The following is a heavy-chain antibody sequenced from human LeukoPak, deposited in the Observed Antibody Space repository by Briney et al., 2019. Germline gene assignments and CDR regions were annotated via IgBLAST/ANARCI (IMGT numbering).Heavy chain of an antibody. CDR3: ARRTTMVRRRGPFDY. CDR2: INHSGST. J-gene: IGHJ4*02. D-gene: IGHD3-10*01. Sequence: SETLSLTCAVYGGSFSGYYWSWVRQPPGKGLEWIGEINHSGSTNYNPSLKSRVTISVDTSKNQFSLKLSSVTAADTAVYYCARRTTMVRRRGPFDYWGQGTLVTVSS. V-gene: IGHV4-34*01. CDR1: GGSFSGYY.